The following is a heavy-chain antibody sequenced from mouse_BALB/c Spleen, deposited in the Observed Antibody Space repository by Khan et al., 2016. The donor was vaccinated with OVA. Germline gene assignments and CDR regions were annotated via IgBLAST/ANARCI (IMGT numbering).Heavy chain of an antibody. J-gene: IGHJ2*01. CDR1: GYSITSDYA. CDR3: ARVYGGDFDY. CDR2: ISYSGNT. Sequence: QLEGSGPGLVKPSQSLSLTCTVTGYSITSDYAWNWIRQFPGNKLEWMGFISYSGNTNYNPSLKSRISITRDTSKNQFFLQLNSVTTEDTATYYCARVYGGDFDYWGQGTTLTVS. D-gene: IGHD1-1*01. V-gene: IGHV3-2*02.